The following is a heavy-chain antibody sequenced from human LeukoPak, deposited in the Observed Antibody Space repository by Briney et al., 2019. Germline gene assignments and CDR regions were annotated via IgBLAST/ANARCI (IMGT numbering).Heavy chain of an antibody. V-gene: IGHV3-33*01. Sequence: PGESLRLSCAASGFTFSSHGMNWVRQAAVKGLGWVAGISPDGSKKYYVDAVKGRFTISRDNSKNTLYLQMNSLRVEDTAMYYCARDLSYFSFDDWGQGTTVTVSS. D-gene: IGHD2-21*01. CDR1: GFTFSSHG. CDR2: ISPDGSKK. J-gene: IGHJ6*02. CDR3: ARDLSYFSFDD.